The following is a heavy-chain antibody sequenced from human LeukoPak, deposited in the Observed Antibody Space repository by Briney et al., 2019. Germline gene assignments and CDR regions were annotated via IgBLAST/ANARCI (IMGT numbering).Heavy chain of an antibody. D-gene: IGHD3-22*01. Sequence: GASVKVSCKASGYTFTSYDINWVRQATGQGLEWMGWMNPNSGNTGYAQKFQGRVTMTRNTSISTAYMELSSLRSEDTAVYYCARLIRGYYDSSDLYFDYWGQGTLVTVSS. CDR2: MNPNSGNT. CDR3: ARLIRGYYDSSDLYFDY. CDR1: GYTFTSYD. J-gene: IGHJ4*02. V-gene: IGHV1-8*01.